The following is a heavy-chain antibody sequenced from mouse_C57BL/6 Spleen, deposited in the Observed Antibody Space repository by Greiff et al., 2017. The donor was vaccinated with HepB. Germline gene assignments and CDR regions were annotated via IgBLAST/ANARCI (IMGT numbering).Heavy chain of an antibody. CDR1: GYTFTSYW. CDR3: ASPRHDYDVGGFAY. J-gene: IGHJ3*01. V-gene: IGHV1-59*01. CDR2: IDPSDSYT. Sequence: QVQLQQPGAELVRPGTSVKLSCKASGYTFTSYWMHWVKQRPGQGLEWIGVIDPSDSYTNYNQKFKGKATLTVDTSSSTAYMQLSSLTSEDSAVYYCASPRHDYDVGGFAYWGQGTLVTVSA. D-gene: IGHD2-4*01.